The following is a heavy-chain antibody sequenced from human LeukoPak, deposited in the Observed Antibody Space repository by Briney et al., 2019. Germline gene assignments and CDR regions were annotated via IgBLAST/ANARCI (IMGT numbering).Heavy chain of an antibody. J-gene: IGHJ4*02. CDR1: GFTFGDYA. V-gene: IGHV3-49*03. CDR2: IRGKVSGGST. CDR3: TRESDYTDEY. D-gene: IGHD4-11*01. Sequence: GGSLRLSCTASGFTFGDYAVRWFRRARGRGVGGVGFIRGKVSGGSTEYAASVKGRFTISRDDYMSMAYLQMDGLRTDDTAGYYCTRESDYTDEYWGQGTLVTVSS.